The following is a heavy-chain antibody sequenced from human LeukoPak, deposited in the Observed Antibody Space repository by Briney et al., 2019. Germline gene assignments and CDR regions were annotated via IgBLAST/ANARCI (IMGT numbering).Heavy chain of an antibody. Sequence: SETLSLTCAVYGGSFSGYYWSWIRQPPGKGLEWIGEINHSRSTNYNPSLKSRVTISVDTSKNQFSLKLTSVTAADTAVYYCARDGSGWYRRYYYYMDVWGKGTTVTVSS. CDR3: ARDGSGWYRRYYYYMDV. CDR2: INHSRST. D-gene: IGHD6-19*01. J-gene: IGHJ6*03. V-gene: IGHV4-34*01. CDR1: GGSFSGYY.